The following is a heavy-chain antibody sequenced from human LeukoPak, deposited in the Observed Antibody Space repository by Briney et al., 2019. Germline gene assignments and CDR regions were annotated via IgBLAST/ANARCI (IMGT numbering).Heavy chain of an antibody. J-gene: IGHJ4*02. V-gene: IGHV5-51*01. CDR1: GYSFTSYW. CDR3: ASAKRLSLAYFDY. CDR2: IYPGDSDT. Sequence: RGESLKISCKGSGYSFTSYWIGWVRQMPGKGLEWMGIIYPGDSDTRYSPSFQGQVTISADKSISTAYLQWSSLKASDTAMHYCASAKRLSLAYFDYWGQGTLVTVSS.